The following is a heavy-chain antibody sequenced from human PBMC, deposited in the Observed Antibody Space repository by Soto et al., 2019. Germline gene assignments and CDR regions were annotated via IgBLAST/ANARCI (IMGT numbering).Heavy chain of an antibody. CDR2: IIPIFGTA. Sequence: SVKVSCKASGGTFSSYAISWVRQAPGQGLEWMGGIIPIFGTANYAQKFQGRVTITADESTSTAYMELSSLRSEDTAVYYCARSAFLYLDIVVVNGMDVWGQGTTVTVS. CDR3: ARSAFLYLDIVVVNGMDV. D-gene: IGHD2-15*01. V-gene: IGHV1-69*13. CDR1: GGTFSSYA. J-gene: IGHJ6*02.